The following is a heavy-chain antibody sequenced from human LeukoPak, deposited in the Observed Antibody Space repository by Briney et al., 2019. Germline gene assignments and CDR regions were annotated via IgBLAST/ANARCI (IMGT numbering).Heavy chain of an antibody. J-gene: IGHJ4*02. CDR3: ARSTPLYGSGSSDY. Sequence: GGSLRLSCAASGFTFDDYAMHWVRQAPGKGLEWVSGISWNSGSIGYADSVKGRFTISRDNAKNSLYLQMNSLRAEDTALYYRARSTPLYGSGSSDYWGQGTLVTVSS. CDR1: GFTFDDYA. V-gene: IGHV3-9*01. D-gene: IGHD3-10*01. CDR2: ISWNSGSI.